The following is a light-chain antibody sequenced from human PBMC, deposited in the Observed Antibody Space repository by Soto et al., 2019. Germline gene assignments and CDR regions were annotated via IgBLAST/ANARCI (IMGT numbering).Light chain of an antibody. V-gene: IGKV1-39*01. CDR3: QQSYSIPCT. CDR1: QSISSY. Sequence: DIRMTQSPSSLSASVVDRVTITCRASQSISSYLNWYQQKPGKAPKLLIYAASSLQSGVPSRFSGSGSGTDFTLTISSLQPEDFATYYCQQSYSIPCTFGQGTKVEIK. CDR2: AAS. J-gene: IGKJ1*01.